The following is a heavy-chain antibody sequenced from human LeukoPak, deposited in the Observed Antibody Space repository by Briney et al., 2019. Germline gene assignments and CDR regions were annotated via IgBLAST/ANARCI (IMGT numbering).Heavy chain of an antibody. CDR2: ISWNSGSI. CDR1: GFTVSSNY. V-gene: IGHV3-9*01. J-gene: IGHJ4*02. D-gene: IGHD6-19*01. CDR3: AKDAGPSGVAGTPVY. Sequence: GGSLRLSCAASGFTVSSNYMSWVRQAPGKGLEWVSGISWNSGSIGYADSVKGRFTISRDNAKNSLYLQMNSLRAEDTALYYCAKDAGPSGVAGTPVYWGQGTLVTVSS.